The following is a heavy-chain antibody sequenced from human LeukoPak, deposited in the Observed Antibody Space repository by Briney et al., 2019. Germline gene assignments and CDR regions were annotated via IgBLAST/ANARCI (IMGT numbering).Heavy chain of an antibody. Sequence: GGSLRLSCVASGFTVSSNYMSWVRQAPGKGLEWVANITQDGSEKYYVDSVKGRFTISRDNAKNSLYLQMNSLRAEDTAVYYCARHTYYYGSGSYYPPLPYDYWGQGTLVTVSS. D-gene: IGHD3-10*01. CDR2: ITQDGSEK. CDR1: GFTVSSNY. CDR3: ARHTYYYGSGSYYPPLPYDY. V-gene: IGHV3-7*01. J-gene: IGHJ4*02.